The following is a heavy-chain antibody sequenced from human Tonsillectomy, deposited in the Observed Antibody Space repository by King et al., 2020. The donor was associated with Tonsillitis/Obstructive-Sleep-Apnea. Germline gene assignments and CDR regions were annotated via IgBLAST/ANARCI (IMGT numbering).Heavy chain of an antibody. Sequence: QLVQSGGGVVQPGRSLRLSCAASGFTFNTYAMHWVRQAPGKGLEWVALISYDGNNQYYADSVKGRFTISRDSSKSTLYLQMSSLRPEDTAVYYCAKDDSSDWYGNYYYFGIDVWGQGTTVTVSS. CDR1: GFTFNTYA. D-gene: IGHD6-19*01. CDR3: AKDDSSDWYGNYYYFGIDV. V-gene: IGHV3-30*18. J-gene: IGHJ6*02. CDR2: ISYDGNNQ.